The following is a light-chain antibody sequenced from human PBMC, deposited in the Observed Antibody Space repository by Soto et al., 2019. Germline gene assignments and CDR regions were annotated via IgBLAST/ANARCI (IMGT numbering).Light chain of an antibody. J-gene: IGKJ4*01. Sequence: EIVLTQSPATLSLSPGERATLSCRASQSITNNYLAWYQQKPGRAHRLLIYGASSRATGIPDRFSGSGSGTDFTLTISRLEPEDFAMYYCQQYGYLVTLGGGTKVDI. CDR1: QSITNNY. CDR3: QQYGYLVT. CDR2: GAS. V-gene: IGKV3-20*01.